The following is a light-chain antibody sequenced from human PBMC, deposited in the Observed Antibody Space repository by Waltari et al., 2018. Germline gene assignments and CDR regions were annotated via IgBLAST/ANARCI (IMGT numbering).Light chain of an antibody. CDR3: MQTLQTPRT. Sequence: DIVMTQSPLSLPVPPGEPASISCSSSQSLLHSNGYNYLDWYLQKPGQSPQLLIYLGSNRASGVPDRFSGSGSGTDFTLKISRVEAEDVGVYYCMQTLQTPRTFGLGTKVETK. CDR1: QSLLHSNGYNY. CDR2: LGS. V-gene: IGKV2-28*01. J-gene: IGKJ1*01.